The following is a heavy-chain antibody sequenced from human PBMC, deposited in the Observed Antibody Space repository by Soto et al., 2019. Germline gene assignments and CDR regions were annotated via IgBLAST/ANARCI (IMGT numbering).Heavy chain of an antibody. CDR2: ISAYNTNT. CDR3: ARDTPPTDY. Sequence: QVQLVQSGAEVKKPGASVKVSCKTSGYTFTSYHISWVRQAPGQGLEWMGWISAYNTNTTYAQKFQGRVTMTTDTLTSTAYMQLRSLRSDDTAVYYCARDTPPTDYWGQGTLVTVSS. J-gene: IGHJ4*02. V-gene: IGHV1-18*01. CDR1: GYTFTSYH.